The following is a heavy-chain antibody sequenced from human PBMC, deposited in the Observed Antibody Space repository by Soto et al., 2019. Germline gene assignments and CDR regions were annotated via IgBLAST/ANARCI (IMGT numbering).Heavy chain of an antibody. J-gene: IGHJ4*02. CDR2: IYSDGTI. CDR1: GFTFSSYA. V-gene: IGHV3-23*03. CDR3: ARGGARSGFNY. Sequence: GGSLRLSCAASGFTFSSYAMSWVRQAPGKALEWVSIIYSDGTIDYAKSVKGRFTISRDNSKNTVHLQMHSLTVEDTAVYYCARGGARSGFNYWGQGTLVTVSS. D-gene: IGHD2-15*01.